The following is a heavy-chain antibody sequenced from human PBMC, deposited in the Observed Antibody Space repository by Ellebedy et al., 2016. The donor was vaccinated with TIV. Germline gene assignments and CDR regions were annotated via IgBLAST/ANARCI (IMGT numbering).Heavy chain of an antibody. CDR2: ISYDESNK. J-gene: IGHJ4*02. D-gene: IGHD3-22*01. Sequence: GESLKISCAASGFTFRSYGMHWVRQAPGKGLGWVALISYDESNKYYADSVRGRFTISRDLSKNTLYLQMNSLRAEDTAVYYCAKDNYYDTSGYYLAYFDNWGQGTLVTVSS. CDR1: GFTFRSYG. CDR3: AKDNYYDTSGYYLAYFDN. V-gene: IGHV3-30*18.